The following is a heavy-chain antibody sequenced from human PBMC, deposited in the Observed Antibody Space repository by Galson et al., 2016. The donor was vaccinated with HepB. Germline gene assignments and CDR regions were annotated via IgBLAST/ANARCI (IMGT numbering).Heavy chain of an antibody. CDR3: ARESTGLALGYLAY. CDR2: IGGYKDDT. Sequence: VKVSCKASGYTFTTYGICWVRQAPGQGLEWVGWIGGYKDDTKYAQKLQGRVTMTKDTSTSTAYMELRSLRSDDTAVYYCARESTGLALGYLAYWGQGTLVSVSS. V-gene: IGHV1-18*01. J-gene: IGHJ4*02. CDR1: GYTFTTYG. D-gene: IGHD2-8*02.